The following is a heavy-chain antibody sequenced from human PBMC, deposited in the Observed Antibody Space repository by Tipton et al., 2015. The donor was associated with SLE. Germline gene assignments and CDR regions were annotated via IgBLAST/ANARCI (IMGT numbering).Heavy chain of an antibody. V-gene: IGHV4-4*07. CDR3: ARQLDTSDFNDAFDS. CDR2: ISHRGII. D-gene: IGHD3-22*01. CDR1: DDTISYHF. J-gene: IGHJ4*02. Sequence: TLSLTCTVSDDTISYHFWSFIRQPAGKGLEWIGRISHRGIIYYTPSLRGRVTMSLDASRNQFSLRLTSVTAADTAVYYCARQLDTSDFNDAFDSWGQGTQVIVSS.